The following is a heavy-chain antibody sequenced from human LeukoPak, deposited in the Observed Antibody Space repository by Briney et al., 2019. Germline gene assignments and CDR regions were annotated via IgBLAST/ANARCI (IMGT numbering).Heavy chain of an antibody. V-gene: IGHV3-7*03. CDR3: ATRRTFDY. J-gene: IGHJ4*02. Sequence: PGGSLRLSCAASGFTFSSYWMNWVRQAPGKGLEWVANIKRDGSEIYYVDSVKGRFTISKDNAKNSLYLQMNSLRAEDTAVYYCATRRTFDYWGQGTLVTVSS. CDR1: GFTFSSYW. CDR2: IKRDGSEI.